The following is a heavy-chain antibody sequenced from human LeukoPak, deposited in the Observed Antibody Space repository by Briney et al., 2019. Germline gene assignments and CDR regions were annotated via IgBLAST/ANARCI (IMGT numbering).Heavy chain of an antibody. V-gene: IGHV4-38-2*02. CDR1: GYSISSGYY. CDR3: ARDGVGASFDS. D-gene: IGHD1-26*01. Sequence: SETLSLTCTVSGYSISSGYYWGWIRQPPGKGLEWIGSIYNSGSTYYNPSLKSRVTISVDTSKNQFSLKLRSVTAADTAMYYCARDGVGASFDSWGQGTLVTVSS. J-gene: IGHJ4*02. CDR2: IYNSGST.